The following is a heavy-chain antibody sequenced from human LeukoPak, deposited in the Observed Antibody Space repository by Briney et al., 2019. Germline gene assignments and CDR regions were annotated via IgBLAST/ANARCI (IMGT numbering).Heavy chain of an antibody. V-gene: IGHV3-23*01. CDR2: ISGSGGGT. J-gene: IGHJ4*02. D-gene: IGHD1-26*01. Sequence: PGGSLRLSCAASGFPFSSSDMSWVRQAPGKGLEWVSAISGSGGGTYYADSVKGRFTISRDTSKKTLYLQMSSLRAEDTAVYYCAKDLFSWEVWGQGTLVTVSS. CDR1: GFPFSSSD. CDR3: AKDLFSWEV.